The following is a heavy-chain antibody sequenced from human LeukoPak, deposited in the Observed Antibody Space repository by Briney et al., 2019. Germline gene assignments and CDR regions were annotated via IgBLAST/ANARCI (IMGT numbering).Heavy chain of an antibody. D-gene: IGHD3-10*01. CDR2: TSSDGRSK. J-gene: IGHJ4*02. CDR1: GFTFSTYA. Sequence: GGSLRLSCAASGFTFSTYAMHWVRQAPGKGLEWVAITSSDGRSKFYADSVKGRFTISGDNSKSTLYLQMNSLRAEDTAVYYCAKDSSGSRWGQGTLVTVSS. CDR3: AKDSSGSR. V-gene: IGHV3-30*04.